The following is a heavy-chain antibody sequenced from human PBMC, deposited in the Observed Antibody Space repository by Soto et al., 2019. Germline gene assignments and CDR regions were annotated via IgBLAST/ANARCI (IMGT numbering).Heavy chain of an antibody. CDR1: GGSFSGYY. CDR3: ARDKITGLFDY. J-gene: IGHJ4*02. Sequence: SETLSLTCAVYGGSFSGYYWTWIRQPPGTGLEWIGEINHSGSTNYNPSLKSRVTVSVDTSKNQFSLKLTSVTAADTAVYYCARDKITGLFDYWGQGTLVTVSS. V-gene: IGHV4-34*01. CDR2: INHSGST. D-gene: IGHD2-8*02.